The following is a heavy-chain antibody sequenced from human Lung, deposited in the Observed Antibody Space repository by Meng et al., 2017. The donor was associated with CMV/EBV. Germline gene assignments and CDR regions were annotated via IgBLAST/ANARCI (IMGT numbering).Heavy chain of an antibody. J-gene: IGHJ4*02. CDR2: IWFDGSSK. D-gene: IGHD1-1*01. Sequence: VRCGESGGGGVQPGGSMRLSCGASGLSTYGMHWVRQVPGKGLEWVAFIWFDGSSKYYADSVKGRFSISRDNSKNTLYLQMNSLRPEDTGVYYCAKDGKSGGYFDYWGQGTLVTVSS. CDR3: AKDGKSGGYFDY. V-gene: IGHV3-30*02. CDR1: GLSTYG.